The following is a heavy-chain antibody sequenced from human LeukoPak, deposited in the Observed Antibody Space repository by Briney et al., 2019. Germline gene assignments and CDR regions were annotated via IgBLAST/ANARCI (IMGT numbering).Heavy chain of an antibody. V-gene: IGHV1-69*13. CDR2: IIPIFGTA. CDR3: AREKGGSRGDY. Sequence: ASVKVSCKASGYTFTSYYMHWVRQAPGQGLEWMGGIIPIFGTANYAQKFQGRVTITADESTSTAYMELSSLRSEDTAVYYCAREKGGSRGDYWGQGTLVTVSS. D-gene: IGHD1-26*01. J-gene: IGHJ4*02. CDR1: GYTFTSYY.